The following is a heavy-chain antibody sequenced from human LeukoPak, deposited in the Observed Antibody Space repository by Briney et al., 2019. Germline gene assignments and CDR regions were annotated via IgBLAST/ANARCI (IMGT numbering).Heavy chain of an antibody. J-gene: IGHJ4*02. CDR3: ARDYSTTHYFDY. CDR2: INPSGGST. D-gene: IGHD1-1*01. CDR1: GYTFTSYY. V-gene: IGHV1-46*01. Sequence: ASVKVSCKASGYTFTSYYMHWVRQAPGQGLVWMGIINPSGGSTSYAQKFQGRVTMTRDTSTSTVYMELSSLRSEDTAVYYCARDYSTTHYFDYWGQGTLVTVSS.